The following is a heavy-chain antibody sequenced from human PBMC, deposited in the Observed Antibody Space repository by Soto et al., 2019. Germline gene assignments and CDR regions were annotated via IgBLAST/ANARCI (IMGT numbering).Heavy chain of an antibody. Sequence: QVQLQESGPGLVRPSETLSLTCTVSGGSISNVNYCWSWIRQSPDKGLEWIGNIYNGVSTYNNPYPKSRVTKSVDTSKNQFSLKLSSVSAAATAVYYCARGPSGDKVDYWGQGTLVTVSS. J-gene: IGHJ4*02. V-gene: IGHV4-30-4*01. CDR2: IYNGVST. CDR1: GGSISNVNYC. CDR3: ARGPSGDKVDY. D-gene: IGHD7-27*01.